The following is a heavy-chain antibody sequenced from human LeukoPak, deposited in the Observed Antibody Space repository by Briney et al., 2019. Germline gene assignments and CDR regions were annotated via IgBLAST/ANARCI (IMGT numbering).Heavy chain of an antibody. J-gene: IGHJ4*02. V-gene: IGHV5-51*01. CDR1: GYSFTSYW. CDR3: ARQEDYYDSSGYYWSTYYFDY. D-gene: IGHD3-22*01. CDR2: IYPGDSDT. Sequence: GESLKISCKGSGYSFTSYWIGWVRQMPGKGLEWMRIIYPGDSDTRYSPSFQGQVTISADKSISTAYLQWSSLKASDTAMYYCARQEDYYDSSGYYWSTYYFDYWGQGALVTVSS.